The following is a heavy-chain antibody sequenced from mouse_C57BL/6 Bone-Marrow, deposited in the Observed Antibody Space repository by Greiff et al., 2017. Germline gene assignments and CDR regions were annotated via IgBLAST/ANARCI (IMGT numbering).Heavy chain of an antibody. CDR2: IYPGSGNT. D-gene: IGHD4-1*01. V-gene: IGHV1-76*01. CDR3: ASVWEDY. CDR1: GYPFTDYY. Sequence: QVQLQQAGAELVRPGASVKLSCKASGYPFTDYYINWVKQRPGQGLEWIARIYPGSGNTYYNEKFKGKATLTAEKSSSTAYMQLSSLTSEDSAVYFCASVWEDYWGQGTTLTVSS. J-gene: IGHJ2*01.